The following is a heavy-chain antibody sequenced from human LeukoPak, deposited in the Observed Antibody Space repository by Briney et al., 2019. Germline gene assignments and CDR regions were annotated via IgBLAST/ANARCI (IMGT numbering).Heavy chain of an antibody. CDR1: GFTFSSYG. Sequence: PGRSLRLSCAASGFTFSSYGMHWVRQAPGKGLEWVAVIWYDGSNKYYADSVKGRFTIYRDNSKNTLYLQMNSLRAEDTAVYYCARDSGPHYYDSSGYSPWGQGTLVTVSS. CDR2: IWYDGSNK. D-gene: IGHD3-22*01. V-gene: IGHV3-33*01. J-gene: IGHJ5*02. CDR3: ARDSGPHYYDSSGYSP.